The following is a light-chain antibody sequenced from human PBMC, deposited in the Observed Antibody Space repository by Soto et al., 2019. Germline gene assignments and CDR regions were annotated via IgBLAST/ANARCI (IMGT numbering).Light chain of an antibody. CDR3: AAWDDSLNGPV. V-gene: IGLV1-44*01. CDR2: SNN. CDR1: SSKIGSNT. J-gene: IGLJ3*02. Sequence: QSVLTQPPSASGTPGQRVTISCSGSSSKIGSNTVNWYQQLPGTAPKLLIYSNNQRPSGVPDRFSGSKSGTSVSLAISGLQSEDEANYCCAAWDDSLNGPVFGGGTKLTVL.